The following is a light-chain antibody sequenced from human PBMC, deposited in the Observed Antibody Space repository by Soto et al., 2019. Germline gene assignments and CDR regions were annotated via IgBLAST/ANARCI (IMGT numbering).Light chain of an antibody. CDR3: QQGYTAPPT. CDR1: RPISNF. CDR2: AAS. J-gene: IGKJ1*01. V-gene: IGKV1-39*01. Sequence: DVQMTQSPSSLSASVGDTVTITCRASRPISNFLNWYQQKPGKAPQLLIYAASSSQSGVPSRFSGSGYQTDFTLTIDSLQPEDFATYYCQQGYTAPPTFGQGTNLKIK.